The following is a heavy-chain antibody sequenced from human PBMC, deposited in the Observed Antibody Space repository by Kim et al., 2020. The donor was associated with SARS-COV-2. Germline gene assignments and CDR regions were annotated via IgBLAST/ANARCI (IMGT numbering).Heavy chain of an antibody. CDR1: GFTFNRYT. CDR3: AKDFAPSGSSYFDS. CDR2: VSGSGSDT. Sequence: GGSLRLSCAASGFTFNRYTMTWVRQAPGKGLEWVSGVSGSGSDTYYTDSVKGRFSISRDNSKNTLYLQMNSLRAEDTAVYYCAKDFAPSGSSYFDSWGQGALVTVSS. J-gene: IGHJ4*02. D-gene: IGHD3-10*01. V-gene: IGHV3-23*01.